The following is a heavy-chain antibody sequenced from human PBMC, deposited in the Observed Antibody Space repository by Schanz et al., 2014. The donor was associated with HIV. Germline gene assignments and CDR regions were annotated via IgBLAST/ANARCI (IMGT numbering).Heavy chain of an antibody. V-gene: IGHV3-23*04. CDR2: ISGSDGDT. D-gene: IGHD3-10*01. Sequence: VDLVESGGGVVQPGRSLRLSCTASGFTFNNYAMTWVCQAPGKGLDWVSTISGSDGDTYYADSVKGRFTISRDNSKNTLYLQMNSLRAEDTAVYYCAKGLYYGGRNQKWHFVFWGRGTLVSVSS. CDR1: GFTFNNYA. CDR3: AKGLYYGGRNQKWHFVF. J-gene: IGHJ2*01.